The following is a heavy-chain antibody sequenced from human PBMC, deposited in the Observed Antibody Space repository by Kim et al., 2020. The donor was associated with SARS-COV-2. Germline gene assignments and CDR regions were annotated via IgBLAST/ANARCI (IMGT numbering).Heavy chain of an antibody. CDR3: ASYYYDSSGYIPHWDY. V-gene: IGHV1-69*13. CDR1: GGTFSSYA. J-gene: IGHJ4*02. D-gene: IGHD3-22*01. Sequence: SVKVSCKASGGTFSSYAISWVRQAPGQGLEWMGGIIPIFGTANYAQKFQGRVTITADESTSTAYMELSSLRSEDTAVYYCASYYYDSSGYIPHWDYWGQGTLVTVSS. CDR2: IIPIFGTA.